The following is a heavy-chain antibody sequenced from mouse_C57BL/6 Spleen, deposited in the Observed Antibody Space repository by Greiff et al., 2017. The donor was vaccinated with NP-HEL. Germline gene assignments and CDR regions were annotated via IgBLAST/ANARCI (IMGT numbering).Heavy chain of an antibody. D-gene: IGHD1-1*01. CDR1: GYTFTSYW. CDR3: ARWGSGSEDYYYAMDY. CDR2: IDPSDSYT. Sequence: QVHVKQPGAELVMPGASVKLSCKASGYTFTSYWMHWVKQRPGQGLEWIGEIDPSDSYTNYNQKFKGKSTLTVDKSSSTAYMQLSSLTSEDSAVYYCARWGSGSEDYYYAMDYWGQGTSVTVSS. V-gene: IGHV1-69*01. J-gene: IGHJ4*01.